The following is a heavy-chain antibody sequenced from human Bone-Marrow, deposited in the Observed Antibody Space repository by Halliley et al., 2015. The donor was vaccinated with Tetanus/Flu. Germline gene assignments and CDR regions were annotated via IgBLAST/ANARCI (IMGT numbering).Heavy chain of an antibody. Sequence: TLSLTCTVSGGSINSGGFYWTWIRQHPGKGLEWIGYIFYTGHTYYNPSLRSRLTISLDTSENQFSLNLRSVTAADTAVYYCARGLYYYQLHYYFDYWGQGTLVTVSS. CDR2: IFYTGHT. CDR3: ARGLYYYQLHYYFDY. CDR1: GGSINSGGFY. V-gene: IGHV4-31*03. J-gene: IGHJ4*02. D-gene: IGHD3-10*01.